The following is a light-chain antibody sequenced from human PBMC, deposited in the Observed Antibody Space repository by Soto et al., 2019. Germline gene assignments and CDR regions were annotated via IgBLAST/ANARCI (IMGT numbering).Light chain of an antibody. J-gene: IGKJ3*01. CDR2: AAS. Sequence: DIQMTQSPSSLSASVGDRVTITCRASQSISRYLNWYQQKPGKAPKLLIYAASSLQSGVPSRFSGSGSVTDFTLTISSLQPEDFATYYCQQSYSTPFIFTFGPGTKVDI. CDR1: QSISRY. CDR3: QQSYSTPFIFT. V-gene: IGKV1-39*01.